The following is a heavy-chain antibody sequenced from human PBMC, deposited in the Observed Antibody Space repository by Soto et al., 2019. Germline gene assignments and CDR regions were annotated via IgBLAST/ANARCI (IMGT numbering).Heavy chain of an antibody. V-gene: IGHV3-11*01. J-gene: IGHJ3*02. Sequence: GAALRLCCAPSGFSLTDYCMGWIRQAPGTGLGWVAYISSSGSTRYYGDAVKGRFTISRDNAKISLYLQMNSLRAEDTAVYYCARDLGGSYVGDAFDIWGQGTMVTVSS. CDR2: ISSSGSTR. CDR1: GFSLTDYC. CDR3: ARDLGGSYVGDAFDI. D-gene: IGHD1-26*01.